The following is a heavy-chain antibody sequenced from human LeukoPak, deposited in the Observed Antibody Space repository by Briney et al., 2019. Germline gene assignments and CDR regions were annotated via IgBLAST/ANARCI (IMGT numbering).Heavy chain of an antibody. Sequence: SETLALTCAVSDDSFSSHFWTWVRQPPGKGLELIVYISYIGSTSYNPSLKSRVTISIDTSKNQFSLKLSSVTAADTAVYYCARDLVTVTKGFDIWGQGTMVSVSS. CDR2: ISYIGST. CDR3: ARDLVTVTKGFDI. D-gene: IGHD4-17*01. J-gene: IGHJ3*02. CDR1: DDSFSSHF. V-gene: IGHV4-59*11.